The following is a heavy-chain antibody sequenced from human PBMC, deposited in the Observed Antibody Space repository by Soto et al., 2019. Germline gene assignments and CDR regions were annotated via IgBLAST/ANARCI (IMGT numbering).Heavy chain of an antibody. J-gene: IGHJ5*02. CDR2: INPNSGGT. V-gene: IGHV1-2*04. CDR3: AREYCISTSCSDPVGFDP. D-gene: IGHD2-2*01. CDR1: GYTFTGYY. Sequence: GASVKVSCKASGYTFTGYYMHWVRQAPGQGLEWMGWINPNSGGTNYAQKFQGWVTMTRDTSISTAYMELSTLRSDDTAVYYCAREYCISTSCSDPVGFDPWGQGTLVTVSP.